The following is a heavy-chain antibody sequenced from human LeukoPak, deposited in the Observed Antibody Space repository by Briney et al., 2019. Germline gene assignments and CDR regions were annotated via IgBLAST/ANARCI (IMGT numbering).Heavy chain of an antibody. V-gene: IGHV4-38-2*02. Sequence: SETLSLTCTVSGYSLSSGYYWGWIRPPPGKGLERIGSIYHSGSTPYNPSLKSRVTISIDTSKNQFSLKLSSVTAADTAVYYCARGRITMVRGAPLWFDPWGQGTLVTVSS. J-gene: IGHJ5*02. CDR3: ARGRITMVRGAPLWFDP. CDR2: IYHSGST. CDR1: GYSLSSGYY. D-gene: IGHD3-10*01.